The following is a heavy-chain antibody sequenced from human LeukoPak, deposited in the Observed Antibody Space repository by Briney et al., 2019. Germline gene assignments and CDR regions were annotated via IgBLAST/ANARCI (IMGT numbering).Heavy chain of an antibody. CDR3: AKGSYYYDTSGYFDS. D-gene: IGHD3-22*01. CDR2: TKGNGGST. J-gene: IGHJ4*01. CDR1: GFTFSGYA. Sequence: GGSLRLSCAATGFTFSGYAMNWVRQAPGKGLEWVASTKGNGGSTNYTDSVKDRFTISRDNSKNTVYLQMHSLRADDTAVYYCAKGSYYYDTSGYFDSWGHGALVTVSS. V-gene: IGHV3-23*01.